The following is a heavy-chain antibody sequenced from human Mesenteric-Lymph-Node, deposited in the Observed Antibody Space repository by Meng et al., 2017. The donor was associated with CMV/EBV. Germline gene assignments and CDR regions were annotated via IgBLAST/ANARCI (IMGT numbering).Heavy chain of an antibody. CDR2: INGDGTSS. Sequence: GGSLRLSCAASGFTFSGDWMHWVRQAPGKGLMLVSRINGDGTSSGYADSVKGRFTISRDNANNMLYLQLDSLRAEDTAVYYCVTNVYCSGGGCRNYWGQGTLVTVS. V-gene: IGHV3-74*01. CDR3: VTNVYCSGGGCRNY. D-gene: IGHD2-15*01. CDR1: GFTFSGDW. J-gene: IGHJ4*02.